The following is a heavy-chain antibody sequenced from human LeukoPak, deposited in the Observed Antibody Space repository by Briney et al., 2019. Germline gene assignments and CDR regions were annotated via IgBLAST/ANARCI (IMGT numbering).Heavy chain of an antibody. V-gene: IGHV1-2*02. CDR2: INPNNGDT. Sequence: ASVKVSCKASGYTFTGYGIHWVRQAPGQGLEWMGWINPNNGDTNYAQKLQGRVTMTRDTSISTAYMELRRRRSDDTAVYDCASDATGMNTVSTGGIDSHYYWFDVWGKGTTVTVSS. CDR3: ASDATGMNTVSTGGIDSHYYWFDV. CDR1: GYTFTGYG. J-gene: IGHJ6*04. D-gene: IGHD3-22*01.